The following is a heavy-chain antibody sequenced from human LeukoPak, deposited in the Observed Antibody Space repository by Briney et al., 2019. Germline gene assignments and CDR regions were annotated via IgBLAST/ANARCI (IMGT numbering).Heavy chain of an antibody. CDR3: ARGFYYGHDAFDI. V-gene: IGHV1-18*04. J-gene: IGHJ3*02. D-gene: IGHD3-10*01. CDR2: ISAYNGNT. CDR1: GYTFTGYY. Sequence: ASVKVSCKASGYTFTGYYMHWVRQAPGQGLEWMGWISAYNGNTNYAQKLQGRVTMTTDTSTSTAYMELRSLRSDDTAVYYCARGFYYGHDAFDIWGQGTMVTVSS.